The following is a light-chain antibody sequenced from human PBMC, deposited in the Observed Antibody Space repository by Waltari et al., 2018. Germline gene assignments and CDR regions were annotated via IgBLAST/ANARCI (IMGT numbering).Light chain of an antibody. CDR2: EGS. Sequence: QSALTQPASVSGSPGQSLTISCPGTSSDVGSYNLVSWYQQHPGKAPKLMIYEGSKRPSGVSNRFSGSKSGNTASLRISGLQAEDEADYYCCSYAGSSTFEVFGGGTKLTVL. CDR1: SSDVGSYNL. V-gene: IGLV2-23*03. CDR3: CSYAGSSTFEV. J-gene: IGLJ2*01.